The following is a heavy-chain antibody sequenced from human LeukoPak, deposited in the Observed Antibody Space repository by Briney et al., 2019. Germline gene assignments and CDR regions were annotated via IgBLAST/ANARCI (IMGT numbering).Heavy chain of an antibody. CDR1: GFTFDDYA. J-gene: IGHJ4*02. CDR3: AKGPSGIAAAGHVLFDY. D-gene: IGHD6-13*01. V-gene: IGHV3-9*01. Sequence: GGSLRLSCAASGFTFDDYAMHWVRQAPGKGLGWVSGISWNSGSIGYADSVKGRFTISRDNAKNSLYLQMNSLRAEDTALYYCAKGPSGIAAAGHVLFDYWGQGTLVTVSS. CDR2: ISWNSGSI.